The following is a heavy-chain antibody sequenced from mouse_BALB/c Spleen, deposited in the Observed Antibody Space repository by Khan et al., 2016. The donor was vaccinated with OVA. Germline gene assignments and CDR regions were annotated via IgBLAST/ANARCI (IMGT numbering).Heavy chain of an antibody. CDR1: GFSLTNYG. V-gene: IGHV2-6-1*01. D-gene: IGHD2-10*01. J-gene: IGHJ4*01. Sequence: QVQLKQSGPGLVAPSQSLSITCTISGFSLTNYGIHWVRQPPGKGLVWLVVIWSDGSTTYNSALKSRLTISKDNSKSQVFLKMNRLQTDDTVMYFCARQPYYHYNIMDYGGQGTSVTVSS. CDR3: ARQPYYHYNIMDY. CDR2: IWSDGST.